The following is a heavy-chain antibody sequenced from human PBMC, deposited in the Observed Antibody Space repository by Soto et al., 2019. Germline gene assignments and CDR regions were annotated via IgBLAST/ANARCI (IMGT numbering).Heavy chain of an antibody. D-gene: IGHD3-22*01. Sequence: ASVKVSCKASGGTFSSYAISWVRQAPGQGLEWMGGIIPIFGTENYAQKFQGRVTITADESTSTAYMELSSLRSEDTAVYYCARGAYYDSSGYSHFDYWGQGTLVTVSS. CDR3: ARGAYYDSSGYSHFDY. CDR1: GGTFSSYA. J-gene: IGHJ4*02. CDR2: IIPIFGTE. V-gene: IGHV1-69*13.